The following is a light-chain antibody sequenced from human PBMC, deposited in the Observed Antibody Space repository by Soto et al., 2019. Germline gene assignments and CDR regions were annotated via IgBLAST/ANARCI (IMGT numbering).Light chain of an antibody. CDR3: QTWGTGIQV. CDR1: SGHSSYT. Sequence: QLVLTQSPSASASLGASVKLTCTLSSGHSSYTIAWHQQQPEQGPRYLMKLNSDGSHNKGDGTPDRFSGSSSGAERYLTISSLQSEDEADYYCQTWGTGIQVFGTGTKLTVL. J-gene: IGLJ1*01. V-gene: IGLV4-69*01. CDR2: LNSDGSH.